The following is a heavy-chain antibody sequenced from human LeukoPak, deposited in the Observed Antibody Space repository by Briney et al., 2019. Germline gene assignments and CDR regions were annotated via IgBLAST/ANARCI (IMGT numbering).Heavy chain of an antibody. CDR2: INPNSGGA. D-gene: IGHD5-24*01. V-gene: IGHV1-2*02. CDR3: ARMVPVRDGYNIIDY. J-gene: IGHJ4*02. CDR1: GYIFTTYF. Sequence: ASVKVSCKASGYIFTTYFIHWVRQAPGQGLEWMGWINPNSGGANYAQKFQGRVTMTRDTSISTAYVELSRLRSDDTAVYYCARMVPVRDGYNIIDYWGQGTLVTVSS.